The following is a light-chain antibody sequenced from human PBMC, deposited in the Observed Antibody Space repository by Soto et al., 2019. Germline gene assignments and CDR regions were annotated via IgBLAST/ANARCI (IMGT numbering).Light chain of an antibody. V-gene: IGKV3-20*01. CDR2: GAS. CDR3: QQYNKWPWT. CDR1: QSASSSY. Sequence: EIVLTQSPGTLSLSPGERATLSCRASQSASSSYLAWYQHKPGQAPRLLIYGASSRATGIPGRFSGSGSGTVFTLTISSLQSEDFGVYYCQQYNKWPWTFGRGTKVDIK. J-gene: IGKJ1*01.